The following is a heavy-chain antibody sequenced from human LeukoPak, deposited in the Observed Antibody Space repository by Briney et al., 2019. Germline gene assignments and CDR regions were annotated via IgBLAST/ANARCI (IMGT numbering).Heavy chain of an antibody. V-gene: IGHV4-4*07. CDR2: IYTSGST. J-gene: IGHJ4*02. CDR1: GGSISSHY. D-gene: IGHD1-26*01. Sequence: SETLSLTCTVSGGSISSHYWSWIRQPPGKGLEWIGRIYTSGSTNYNPSLKSRVTMSVDTSKNQFSLKLSSVTAADTAVYYCARDHKWELPLDYWGQGTLVTVSS. CDR3: ARDHKWELPLDY.